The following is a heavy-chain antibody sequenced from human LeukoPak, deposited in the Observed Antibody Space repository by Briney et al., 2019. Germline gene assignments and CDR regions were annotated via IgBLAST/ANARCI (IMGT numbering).Heavy chain of an antibody. CDR2: INHSGGT. CDR1: GGSFSGYY. V-gene: IGHV4-34*01. CDR3: ARTSIAARRYYYYYMDV. D-gene: IGHD6-6*01. J-gene: IGHJ6*03. Sequence: SETLSLTCAVYGGSFSGYYWSWIRQPPGKGLEWIGEINHSGGTNYNPSLKSRVTISVDTSKNQFSLKLSSVTAADTAVYYCARTSIAARRYYYYYMDVWGKGTTVTVSS.